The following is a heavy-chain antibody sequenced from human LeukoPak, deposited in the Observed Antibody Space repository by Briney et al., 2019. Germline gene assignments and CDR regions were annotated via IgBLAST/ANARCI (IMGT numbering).Heavy chain of an antibody. CDR2: INPSGGST. Sequence: ASVTVSFTSSGYTFTIYYMHWVRQAPGQGLEWMGIINPSGGSTSYAQKFQGRVTITRDTSTSTVYMELSSLRSEDTAVYYCATRRDGYNSPFDPWGQGTLVTVSS. D-gene: IGHD5-12*01. CDR1: GYTFTIYY. V-gene: IGHV1-46*01. CDR3: ATRRDGYNSPFDP. J-gene: IGHJ5*02.